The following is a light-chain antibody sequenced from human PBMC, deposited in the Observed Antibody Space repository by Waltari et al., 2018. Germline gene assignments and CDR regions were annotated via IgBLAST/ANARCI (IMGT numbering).Light chain of an antibody. J-gene: IGKJ4*01. CDR3: QQFENLPLT. V-gene: IGKV1-33*01. Sequence: DIQMTQSPSSLSAFVGETVTITCQASQDITNSLNWYQPKPVKAPKLLICDAFNLQSGVPLRFSGRGSGTNFTFTISALQPEDTATYFCQQFENLPLTFGAGTKVEI. CDR2: DAF. CDR1: QDITNS.